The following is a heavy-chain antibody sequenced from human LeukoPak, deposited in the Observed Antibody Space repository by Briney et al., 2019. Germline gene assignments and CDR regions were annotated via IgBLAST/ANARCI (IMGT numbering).Heavy chain of an antibody. CDR3: AGLKGDLDY. Sequence: ASVKVSCKASGYTFTGYYMHWVRQATGQGLEWMGWMNPNSGNTGYAQKFQGRVTMTRNTSISTAYMEPSSLRSEDTAVYYCAGLKGDLDYWGQGTLVTVSS. CDR1: GYTFTGYY. V-gene: IGHV1-8*02. CDR2: MNPNSGNT. J-gene: IGHJ4*02.